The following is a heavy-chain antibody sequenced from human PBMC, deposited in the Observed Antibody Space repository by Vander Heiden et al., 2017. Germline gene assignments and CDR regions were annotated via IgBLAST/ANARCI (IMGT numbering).Heavy chain of an antibody. D-gene: IGHD3-22*01. CDR3: ARGESIIVYYYHKSGYYQD. V-gene: IGHV1-2*01. CDR2: TNPNSGGT. J-gene: IGHJ4*02. Sequence: QVQLVQSGAEVKKPGASVKVSCKASGSAFTGYYVHWVRPAPGQGLEWMGRTNPNSGGTDYAHNFQGGVTSTSDTSNSTSYMELRKLKSDDTAVYYCARGESIIVYYYHKSGYYQDCGQGTLVTVSS. CDR1: GSAFTGYY.